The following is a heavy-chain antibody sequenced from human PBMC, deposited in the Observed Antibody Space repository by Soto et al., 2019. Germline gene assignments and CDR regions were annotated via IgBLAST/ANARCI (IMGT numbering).Heavy chain of an antibody. J-gene: IGHJ5*02. Sequence: SETLSLTCTVSGGSVSSGSYYWSWIRQPPGKGLEWIGYIYYSGSTNYNPSLKSRVTISVDTSKNQFSLKLSSATAADTAVYYCARRYRSGSYYDWFDPWGQGTLVTVSS. CDR1: GGSVSSGSYY. CDR2: IYYSGST. D-gene: IGHD1-26*01. CDR3: ARRYRSGSYYDWFDP. V-gene: IGHV4-61*01.